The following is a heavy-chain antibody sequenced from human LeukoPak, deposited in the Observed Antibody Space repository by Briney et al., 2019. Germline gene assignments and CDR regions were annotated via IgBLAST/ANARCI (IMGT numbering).Heavy chain of an antibody. Sequence: ASGKVSCKASGSTFTSYYMHWVRQAPGQGLGWMGRINPSGGSTSYARKFQGRVTMTRDTSTSTVCMELSSLRSEDTALFYCGRGPRFSGYGIGDFDYGAREPWSPSPQ. V-gene: IGHV1-46*01. D-gene: IGHD5-12*01. CDR2: INPSGGST. J-gene: IGHJ4*02. CDR1: GSTFTSYY. CDR3: GRGPRFSGYGIGDFD.